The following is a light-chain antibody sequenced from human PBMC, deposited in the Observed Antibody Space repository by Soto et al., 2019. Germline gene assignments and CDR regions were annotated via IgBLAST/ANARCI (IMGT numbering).Light chain of an antibody. Sequence: EIVLTQSPGTLSLSPGERATLSCRASQRVTSSYLAWYQQRPGQAPRLLIYDASRRATGIPDRFSGSGSVTDFTLTISGLEPEDFAVYYCQQYGRSPWTFGQGTKVEIK. V-gene: IGKV3-20*01. CDR2: DAS. J-gene: IGKJ1*01. CDR3: QQYGRSPWT. CDR1: QRVTSSY.